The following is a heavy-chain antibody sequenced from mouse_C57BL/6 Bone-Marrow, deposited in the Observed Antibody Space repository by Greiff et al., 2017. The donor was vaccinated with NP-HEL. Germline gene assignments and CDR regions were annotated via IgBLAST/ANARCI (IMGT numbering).Heavy chain of an antibody. CDR2: IRSKSNNYAT. CDR1: GFSFNTYA. V-gene: IGHV10-1*01. D-gene: IGHD2-3*01. Sequence: EVKLMESGGGLVQPKGSLKLSCAASGFSFNTYAMNWVRQAPGKGLEWVARIRSKSNNYATYYADSLKDRFTISRDDSESMLYLQMNNLRSEDAAMYYCVRQGYDGYYLDYWGQGTALTVSS. CDR3: VRQGYDGYYLDY. J-gene: IGHJ2*01.